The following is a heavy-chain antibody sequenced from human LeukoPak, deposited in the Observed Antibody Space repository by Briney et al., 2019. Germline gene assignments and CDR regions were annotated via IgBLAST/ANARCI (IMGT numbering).Heavy chain of an antibody. V-gene: IGHV3-21*01. CDR1: GFTFSSYS. CDR3: RPKDSTYAGGD. CDR2: ISSSSSYI. D-gene: IGHD2-8*02. Sequence: PGGSLRLSCAASGFTFSSYSMNWVRQAPGKGLEWVPSISSSSSYIYYADSVKGRFTISRDNAKNSLYLQMNSLRAEDTAVYYCRPKDSTYAGGDWGQGTLVTVSS. J-gene: IGHJ4*02.